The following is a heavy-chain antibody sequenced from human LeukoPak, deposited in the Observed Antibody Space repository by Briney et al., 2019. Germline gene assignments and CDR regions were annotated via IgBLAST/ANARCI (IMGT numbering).Heavy chain of an antibody. CDR3: AREGFFGHYYDSSGIGPPDAFDI. D-gene: IGHD3-22*01. V-gene: IGHV1-69*06. Sequence: SVKVSCKASGGTFSSYAISWVRQAPGQGLEWMGGIIPIFGTANYAQKFQGRVTITADKSTSTAYMELSSLRSEDTAVYYCAREGFFGHYYDSSGIGPPDAFDIWGQGTMVTVSP. CDR1: GGTFSSYA. J-gene: IGHJ3*02. CDR2: IIPIFGTA.